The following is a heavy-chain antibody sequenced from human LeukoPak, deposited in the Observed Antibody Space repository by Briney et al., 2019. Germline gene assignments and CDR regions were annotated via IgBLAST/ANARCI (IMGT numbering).Heavy chain of an antibody. CDR2: ISGSGDST. CDR3: AKTRPLDSSSWSHGDY. J-gene: IGHJ4*02. V-gene: IGHV3-23*01. CDR1: GFTFSSYA. D-gene: IGHD6-13*01. Sequence: GGSLRLSCAASGFTFSSYAMSRVRQAPGKGLEWVSAISGSGDSTYYGDYVKGRFTISRDNSKNTLYLQMNSLRAEDTAVYYCAKTRPLDSSSWSHGDYWGQGTLVTVSS.